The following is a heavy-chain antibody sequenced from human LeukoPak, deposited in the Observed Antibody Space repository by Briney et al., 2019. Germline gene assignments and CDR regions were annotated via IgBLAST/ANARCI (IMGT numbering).Heavy chain of an antibody. D-gene: IGHD3-3*01. CDR3: ARGQNDFWSGYDFDY. CDR2: INHSGST. V-gene: IGHV4-34*01. Sequence: SETLSLTCAVYGGSFSGYYWSWIRQPPGKGLEWIGEINHSGSTNYNPSLKSRVTISVDTSKTQFSLKLSSVTAADTAVYYCARGQNDFWSGYDFDYWGQGTLVTVSS. CDR1: GGSFSGYY. J-gene: IGHJ4*02.